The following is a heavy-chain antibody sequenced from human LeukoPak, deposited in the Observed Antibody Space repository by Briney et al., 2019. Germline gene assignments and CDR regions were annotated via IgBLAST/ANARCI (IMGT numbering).Heavy chain of an antibody. CDR1: GGTFSSYA. Sequence: ASVKVSCKASGGTFSSYAISWVRQAPGQGREWMGWISAYNGNTNYAQKLQGRVTMTTDTSTSTAYMELRSLRSDDTAVYYCARDFRYSSSWYSQTNFDYWGQGTLVTVSS. CDR2: ISAYNGNT. CDR3: ARDFRYSSSWYSQTNFDY. J-gene: IGHJ4*02. D-gene: IGHD6-13*01. V-gene: IGHV1-18*01.